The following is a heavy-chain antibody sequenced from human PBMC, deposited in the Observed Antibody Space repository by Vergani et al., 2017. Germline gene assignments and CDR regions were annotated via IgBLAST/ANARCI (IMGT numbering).Heavy chain of an antibody. CDR2: IYYSGST. Sequence: QVQLQESGPGLVKPSETLSLTCTVSGGSISSYCWSWIRQPPGKGLEWIGYIYYSGSTNYNPPLKSRVTISVDTSKNQFSLKLSSVTAADTAVYYCARDGDYGDYGGFDYWGQGTLVTVSS. J-gene: IGHJ4*02. V-gene: IGHV4-59*01. CDR1: GGSISSYC. CDR3: ARDGDYGDYGGFDY. D-gene: IGHD4-17*01.